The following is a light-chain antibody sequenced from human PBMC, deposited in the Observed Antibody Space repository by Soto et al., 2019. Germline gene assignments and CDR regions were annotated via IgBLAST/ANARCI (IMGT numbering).Light chain of an antibody. CDR2: GAA. CDR1: QSVFSS. CDR3: QQYHNWPA. J-gene: IGKJ1*01. Sequence: DIVLTQSPGTLSLSPGDRATLSCRSSQSVFSSLAWYQQKPGQAPRLLIYGAATRATGIPARFSGSGSGTEFTLTISSLQSEDFAVYYCQQYHNWPAFGQGTKVEIK. V-gene: IGKV3-15*01.